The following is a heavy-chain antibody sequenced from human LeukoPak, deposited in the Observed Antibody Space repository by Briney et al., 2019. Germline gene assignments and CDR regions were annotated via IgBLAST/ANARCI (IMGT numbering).Heavy chain of an antibody. CDR2: IYTGGST. Sequence: GGSLRLSCAASGFTFSSYAMHWVRQAPGKGLEWVSLIYTGGSTYYADSVKGRFTISRDNSKNTLYLQMNSLRPGDTAVYYCARGFGKVAANVFGGYTMDVWGQGTTVTVSS. D-gene: IGHD6-6*01. CDR1: GFTFSSYA. V-gene: IGHV3-66*02. CDR3: ARGFGKVAANVFGGYTMDV. J-gene: IGHJ6*02.